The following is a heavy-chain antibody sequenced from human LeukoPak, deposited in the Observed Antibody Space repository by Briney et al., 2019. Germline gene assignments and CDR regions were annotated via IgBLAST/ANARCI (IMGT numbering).Heavy chain of an antibody. CDR1: GFTVSSTY. Sequence: GGSLRLSCAASGFTVSSTYMSWVRQAPGKGLQWVSVIYSGGSTYFADSVKGRFTISRDNAKNTVYLQMNSLRAEDTAVYYCARGGAGCFDYWGQGALVTVSS. CDR3: ARGGAGCFDY. D-gene: IGHD6-19*01. CDR2: IYSGGST. J-gene: IGHJ4*02. V-gene: IGHV3-53*01.